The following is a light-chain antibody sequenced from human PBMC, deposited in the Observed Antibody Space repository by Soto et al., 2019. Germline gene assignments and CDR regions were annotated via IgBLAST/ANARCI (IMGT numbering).Light chain of an antibody. V-gene: IGLV1-44*01. CDR1: SSNIGSNT. Sequence: QAVVTQPPSASGTPGQRVTISCSGSSSNIGSNTVNWYQQLPGTAPKLLIYSNNQRPSGVPDRFSGSKSGTSASLAISGLQSEDEADYYCAAWDDSLNVIYVFGTGTKLTVL. J-gene: IGLJ1*01. CDR3: AAWDDSLNVIYV. CDR2: SNN.